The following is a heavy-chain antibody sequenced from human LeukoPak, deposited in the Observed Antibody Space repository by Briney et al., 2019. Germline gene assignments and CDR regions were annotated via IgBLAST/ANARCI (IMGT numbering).Heavy chain of an antibody. CDR2: IRGKANSYAT. D-gene: IGHD6-19*01. CDR3: TRIPYTAVAGVDY. Sequence: GGSLRLSCAASGFTFSGSAMHWVRQASGKRLEWVGRIRGKANSYATAYAASVKGRFTISRDDSKNTAYLQMNSLKTEDTAVCYCTRIPYTAVAGVDYWGQGTLVTVSS. CDR1: GFTFSGSA. V-gene: IGHV3-73*01. J-gene: IGHJ4*02.